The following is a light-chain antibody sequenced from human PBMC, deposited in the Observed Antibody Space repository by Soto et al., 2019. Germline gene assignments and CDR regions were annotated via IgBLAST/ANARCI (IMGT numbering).Light chain of an antibody. Sequence: DIQMTQSPSSLSASVGDRVTITCRASQSISSYLNWYQQKPGKAPKFLIYAASSLQSGVPSRFRGSGSGTDFTLTSSSLQPEDFATYYCQQSYSTPRTFGQGTKVEIK. CDR3: QQSYSTPRT. CDR1: QSISSY. V-gene: IGKV1-39*01. J-gene: IGKJ1*01. CDR2: AAS.